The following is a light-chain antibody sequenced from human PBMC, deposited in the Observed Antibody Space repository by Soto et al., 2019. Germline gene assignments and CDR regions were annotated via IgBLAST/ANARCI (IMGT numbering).Light chain of an antibody. J-gene: IGKJ4*01. CDR1: QSVSSY. CDR3: QQRSNWPLT. V-gene: IGKV3-11*01. CDR2: DAS. Sequence: EIFFTQSPATLSLSPGERATLSCRASQSVSSYLAWYQQKPGQAPRLLIYDASNRATGIPARFSGSGSGTDFTLTISSLEPEDFAVYYCQQRSNWPLTFGGGTRWRS.